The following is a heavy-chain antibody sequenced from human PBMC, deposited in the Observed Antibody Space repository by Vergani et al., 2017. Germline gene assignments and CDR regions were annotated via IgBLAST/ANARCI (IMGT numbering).Heavy chain of an antibody. CDR1: GFTFSGSA. V-gene: IGHV3-73*01. CDR2: IRSKANSYAT. Sequence: EVQLVESGGGLVQPGGSLKLSCAASGFTFSGSAMHWVRQASGKGLEWVGRIRSKANSYATAYAASVKGRFTISRDDSKNTAYLQMNSLRAEDTAVYYCARDADEIFDYWCQGTLVTVSS. J-gene: IGHJ4*02. CDR3: ARDADEIFDY.